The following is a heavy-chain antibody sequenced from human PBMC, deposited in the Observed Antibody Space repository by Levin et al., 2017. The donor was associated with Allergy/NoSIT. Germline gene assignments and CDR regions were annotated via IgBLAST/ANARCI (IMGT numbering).Heavy chain of an antibody. CDR2: ISWNSGSI. D-gene: IGHD4/OR15-4a*01. CDR1: GFTFDDYA. Sequence: PGGSLRLSCAASGFTFDDYAMPWVRQAPGKGLEWVSGISWNSGSIGYADSVKGRFTISRDNAKNSLYLQMNSLRAEDTALYYCAKDRHHYDYYGMDVWGQGTTVTVSS. V-gene: IGHV3-9*01. CDR3: AKDRHHYDYYGMDV. J-gene: IGHJ6*02.